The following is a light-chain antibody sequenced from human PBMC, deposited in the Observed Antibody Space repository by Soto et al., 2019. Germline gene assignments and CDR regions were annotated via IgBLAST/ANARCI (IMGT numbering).Light chain of an antibody. CDR2: DVS. CDR1: SSDVGAYYY. V-gene: IGLV2-14*03. CDR3: SSYTRSGTVV. J-gene: IGLJ2*01. Sequence: QSALTQPASVSGSPGQSITISCTGTSSDVGAYYYVSWYRQHPGKAPKLMIYDVSNRPSGVSNRFSGSKSGNTASLTISGLQDEDEADYYCSSYTRSGTVVFGGGTKLTVL.